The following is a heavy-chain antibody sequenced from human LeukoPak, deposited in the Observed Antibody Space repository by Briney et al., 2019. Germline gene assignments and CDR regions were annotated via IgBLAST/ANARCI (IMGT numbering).Heavy chain of an antibody. V-gene: IGHV3-23*01. CDR1: GFTFSSYG. J-gene: IGHJ6*02. CDR3: AKVMGPLLWFGELPVGNYGMDV. Sequence: GRSLRLSCAASGFTFSSYGMHWDRQAPGKGLEWVSAISGSGGSTYYADSVKGRFTISRDNSKNTLYLQMNSLRAEDTAVYYCAKVMGPLLWFGELPVGNYGMDVWGQGTTVTVSS. CDR2: ISGSGGST. D-gene: IGHD3-10*01.